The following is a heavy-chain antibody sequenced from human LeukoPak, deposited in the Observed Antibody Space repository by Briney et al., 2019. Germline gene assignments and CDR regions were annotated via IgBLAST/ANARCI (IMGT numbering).Heavy chain of an antibody. CDR2: IYYSGST. Sequence: PSETLSLTCTVSGGSISSHYRSWIRQHPGKGLEWIGYIYYSGSTYYNPSLKSRVTISVDTSKNQFSLKLSSVTAADTAVYYCARGSRFLEWLSWFDPWGQGTLVTVSS. CDR1: GGSISSHY. CDR3: ARGSRFLEWLSWFDP. V-gene: IGHV4-59*06. D-gene: IGHD3-3*01. J-gene: IGHJ5*02.